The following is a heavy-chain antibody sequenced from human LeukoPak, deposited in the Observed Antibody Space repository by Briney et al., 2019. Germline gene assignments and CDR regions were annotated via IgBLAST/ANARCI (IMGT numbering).Heavy chain of an antibody. CDR1: GFPFNTQD. V-gene: IGHV3-23*01. D-gene: IGHD6-19*01. CDR2: IIADGGAT. Sequence: AAGSLRLSCAASGFPFNTQDMRWVRQAPGKGLEWVSSIIADGGATFYADSVRGRFTISRDNSRNTLDLQMNSLRVEDTAVYYCGKGRVSEWGQGTLVTVSS. CDR3: GKGRVSE. J-gene: IGHJ4*02.